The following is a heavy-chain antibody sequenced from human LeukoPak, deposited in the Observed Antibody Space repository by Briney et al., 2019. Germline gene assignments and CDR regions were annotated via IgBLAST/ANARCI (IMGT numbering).Heavy chain of an antibody. CDR2: ISWNSGSI. CDR1: GFTFDDYA. CDR3: ARTKYGVGDLDY. J-gene: IGHJ4*02. V-gene: IGHV3-9*01. Sequence: SLRLSCAASGFTFDDYAMHWVRQAPGKGLEWVSGISWNSGSIGYADSVKGRFTISRDNSKNTLYLQMNSLRAEDTAVYYCARTKYGVGDLDYWGQGTLVTVSS. D-gene: IGHD4-17*01.